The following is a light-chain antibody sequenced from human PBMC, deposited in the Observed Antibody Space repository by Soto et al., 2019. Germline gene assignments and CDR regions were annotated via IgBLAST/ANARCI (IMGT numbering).Light chain of an antibody. V-gene: IGKV3-15*01. CDR3: QQYNDWPLT. J-gene: IGKJ4*01. Sequence: EIVMTQSPATLSVSPVERATLSCRASQNVNSNLAWYQQKPAQAPRLIIYGASNRATDIPDRFTGSRSGTDFTLTISSLQSEDFAIYYCQQYNDWPLTFGRGTKVDI. CDR2: GAS. CDR1: QNVNSN.